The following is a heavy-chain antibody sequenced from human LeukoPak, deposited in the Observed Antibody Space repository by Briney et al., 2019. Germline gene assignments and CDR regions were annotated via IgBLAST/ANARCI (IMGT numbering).Heavy chain of an antibody. CDR3: ARDYYRSGTYYKDY. Sequence: ASVTVSCKASGYTFTAYYLHWVRQAPGQGLEWMGWIHPNSGGTNYAQNFQGRVSMTTDTSIGTVYMELSRLRSDDTAVYCCARDYYRSGTYYKDYWGQGTLVTVSS. CDR1: GYTFTAYY. CDR2: IHPNSGGT. J-gene: IGHJ4*02. D-gene: IGHD3-10*01. V-gene: IGHV1-2*02.